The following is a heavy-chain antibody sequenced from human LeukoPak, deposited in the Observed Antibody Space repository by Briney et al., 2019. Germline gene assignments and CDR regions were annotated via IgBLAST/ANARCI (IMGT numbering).Heavy chain of an antibody. CDR3: ATRRTDYDYVWGSYPSNWFDP. D-gene: IGHD3-16*02. J-gene: IGHJ5*02. V-gene: IGHV4-59*12. Sequence: SETLSLTCTVSGGSISGYYWSWIRPPPGKGLEWIGYFYYSGSTSYNPSLKSRATISVDTSKNQFSLKLSSVTAADKAVYYCATRRTDYDYVWGSYPSNWFDPWGQGTLVTVSS. CDR2: FYYSGST. CDR1: GGSISGYY.